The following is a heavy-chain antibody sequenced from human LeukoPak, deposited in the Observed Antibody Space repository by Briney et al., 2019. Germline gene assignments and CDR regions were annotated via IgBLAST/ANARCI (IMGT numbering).Heavy chain of an antibody. CDR1: GGSISSSSYY. Sequence: SETLSLTCTVSGGSISSSSYYWGWIRQPPGKGLEWIGSIYYSGSTYYNPSLKSRVTISVDTSKNQFSLKLSSVTAADTAVYYCASLGYSSSWAYNWFDPWGQGTLVTVSS. J-gene: IGHJ5*02. CDR2: IYYSGST. D-gene: IGHD6-13*01. CDR3: ASLGYSSSWAYNWFDP. V-gene: IGHV4-39*01.